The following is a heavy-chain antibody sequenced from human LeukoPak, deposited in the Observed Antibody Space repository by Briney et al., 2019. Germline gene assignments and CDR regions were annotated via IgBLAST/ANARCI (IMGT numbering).Heavy chain of an antibody. CDR1: GFTVSSNY. V-gene: IGHV3-53*01. D-gene: IGHD3-16*02. J-gene: IGHJ6*02. Sequence: GGSLRLSCAASGFTVSSNYMSWVRQAPGKGLEWVSVIYSGGSTYYADSVKGRFTISRDNSKNTLYLQMNSLRAEDTAVYYCARDRYPAYYYGMDVWGQGTTVTVSS. CDR2: IYSGGST. CDR3: ARDRYPAYYYGMDV.